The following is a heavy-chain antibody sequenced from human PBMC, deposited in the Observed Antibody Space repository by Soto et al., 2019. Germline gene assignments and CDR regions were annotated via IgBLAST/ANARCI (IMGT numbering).Heavy chain of an antibody. CDR2: FDPEDGET. CDR1: GYTLTELS. J-gene: IGHJ5*02. CDR3: ATNIVVVPAAKVTSWFDP. V-gene: IGHV1-24*01. Sequence: ASVKVSCKVSGYTLTELSMHWLRQSAGKGLEWMGGFDPEDGETIYAQKFQGRVTMTEDTSTDTAYMELSSLRSEDTAVYYCATNIVVVPAAKVTSWFDPWGQGTLVTVSS. D-gene: IGHD2-2*01.